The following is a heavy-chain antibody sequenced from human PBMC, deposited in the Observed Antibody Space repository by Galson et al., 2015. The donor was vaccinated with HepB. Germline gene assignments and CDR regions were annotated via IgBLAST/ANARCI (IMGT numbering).Heavy chain of an antibody. Sequence: SLRLSCAASGFSFSDYSMNWVRQAPGKGLEWVSSISSSSRYIYYADSVKGRFTISRDNAKNSLYVQMNSLRAEDTAVYYCARDLTTVTTAYFQHWGQGTLVTVSS. D-gene: IGHD4-17*01. J-gene: IGHJ1*01. CDR2: ISSSSRYI. CDR3: ARDLTTVTTAYFQH. CDR1: GFSFSDYS. V-gene: IGHV3-21*01.